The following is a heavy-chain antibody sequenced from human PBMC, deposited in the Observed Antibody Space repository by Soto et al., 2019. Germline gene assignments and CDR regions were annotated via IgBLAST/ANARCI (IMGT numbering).Heavy chain of an antibody. CDR1: GLTFSNCA. D-gene: IGHD3-3*01. CDR3: VKDLVDFSPRLYGMDV. Sequence: PGGSLRLSCAASGLTFSNCAMSWVRQAPGKGLEWVSVISGSGGSTYYADSVKGRFTISRDNFKNTLYLQMNSLRTEDTAVYYCVKDLVDFSPRLYGMDVWGQGTTVTVSS. J-gene: IGHJ6*02. CDR2: ISGSGGST. V-gene: IGHV3-23*01.